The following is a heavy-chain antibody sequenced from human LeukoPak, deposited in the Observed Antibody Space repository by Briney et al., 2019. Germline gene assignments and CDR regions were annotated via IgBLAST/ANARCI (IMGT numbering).Heavy chain of an antibody. CDR2: ISYDGSNK. CDR3: TSGGSCLAY. V-gene: IGHV3-30*03. Sequence: GGSLRLSCAASGFTFSSYGMDWVRQAPGKGLEWVAVISYDGSNKYYADSVKGRFTISRDNSKNTLYLQMNSLRAEDTAVYYCTSGGSCLAYWGQGTLVTVSS. J-gene: IGHJ4*02. CDR1: GFTFSSYG. D-gene: IGHD2-15*01.